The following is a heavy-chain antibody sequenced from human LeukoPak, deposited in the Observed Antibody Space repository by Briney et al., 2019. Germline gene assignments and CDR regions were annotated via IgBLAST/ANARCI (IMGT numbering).Heavy chain of an antibody. CDR1: GFTLSYYW. Sequence: GGSLRLSCAASGFTLSYYWMSWVRQAPGKGLEWVANIKQDGSEKYYVDSVKGRFTISRDNARNSVYLQMNSLRAEDTAVYYCAKGSYSSSWYDYWGQGTLVTVSS. J-gene: IGHJ4*02. D-gene: IGHD6-13*01. CDR2: IKQDGSEK. V-gene: IGHV3-7*01. CDR3: AKGSYSSSWYDY.